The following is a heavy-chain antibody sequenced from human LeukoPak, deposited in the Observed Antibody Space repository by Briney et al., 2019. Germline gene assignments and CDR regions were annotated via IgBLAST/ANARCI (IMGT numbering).Heavy chain of an antibody. CDR3: ARADSTSWYDFDY. Sequence: GGSLRLSCAASGFTFSSYSMNWVRQAPGKGLEWVSSISGNSSYIYYADSVKGRFTISRDNAKNSLYLQMNSLRAEDTAVYYCARADSTSWYDFDYWGQGTLVTVSS. CDR2: ISGNSSYI. J-gene: IGHJ4*02. D-gene: IGHD6-13*01. V-gene: IGHV3-21*01. CDR1: GFTFSSYS.